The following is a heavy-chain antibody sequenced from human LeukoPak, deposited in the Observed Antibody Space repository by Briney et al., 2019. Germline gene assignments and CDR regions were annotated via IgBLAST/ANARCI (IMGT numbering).Heavy chain of an antibody. CDR3: AEGFLGYYYTDV. CDR1: GGTFSSYA. J-gene: IGHJ6*03. D-gene: IGHD3-3*01. Sequence: ASVKVSCKASGGTFSSYAISWVRQAPGQGLEWMGRIIPIFGTANYAQKFQGRVTITTDESTSTAYMELSSLRSEDTAVYYCAEGFLGYYYTDVWGKGTTVTVSS. V-gene: IGHV1-69*05. CDR2: IIPIFGTA.